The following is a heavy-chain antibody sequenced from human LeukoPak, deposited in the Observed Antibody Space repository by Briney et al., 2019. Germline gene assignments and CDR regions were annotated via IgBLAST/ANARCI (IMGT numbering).Heavy chain of an antibody. CDR1: GGSFSGYY. CDR3: ARGVGSGYDSDY. CDR2: INHSGST. D-gene: IGHD5-12*01. J-gene: IGHJ4*02. V-gene: IGHV4-34*01. Sequence: SETLSLTCAVYGGSFSGYYWSWIRQPPGKGLEWIGEINHSGSTNYNPSLKSRVTISVDTSKNQFSLKLSSVTAADTAVYYCARGVGSGYDSDYWGRGTLVTVSS.